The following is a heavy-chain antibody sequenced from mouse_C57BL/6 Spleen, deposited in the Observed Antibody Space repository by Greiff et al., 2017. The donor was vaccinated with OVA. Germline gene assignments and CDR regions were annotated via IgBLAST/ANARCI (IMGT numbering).Heavy chain of an antibody. CDR1: GFTFSSYG. CDR2: ISSGGSYT. J-gene: IGHJ2*01. Sequence: EVMLVESGGDLVKPGGSLKLSCAASGFTFSSYGMSWVRQTPDKRLEWVATISSGGSYTYYPDSVKGRFTISRDNAKNTLYLQMRSLKSEDTAMYYCARRGSYYFDYWGQGTTLTVSS. CDR3: ARRGSYYFDY. V-gene: IGHV5-6*01.